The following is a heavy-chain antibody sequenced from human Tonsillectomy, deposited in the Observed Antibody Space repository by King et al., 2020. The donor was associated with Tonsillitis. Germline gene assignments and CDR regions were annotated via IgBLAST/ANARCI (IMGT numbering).Heavy chain of an antibody. V-gene: IGHV3-23*04. CDR1: GFTFSSYA. CDR3: AKDQGFYYDSSGYYVVKDYF. CDR2: GSGSGGST. J-gene: IGHJ1*01. D-gene: IGHD3-22*01. Sequence: VQLVESGGGLVQPGGSRRLFWEATGFTFSSYAISWVRQAPGKGLEWGSGGSGSGGSTYYADSVKGRFTISRDNSKNTLYLQMNSLRAEDTAVYYCAKDQGFYYDSSGYYVVKDYF.